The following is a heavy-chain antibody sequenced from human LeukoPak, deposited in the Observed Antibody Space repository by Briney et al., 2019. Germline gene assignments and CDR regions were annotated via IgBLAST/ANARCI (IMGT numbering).Heavy chain of an antibody. J-gene: IGHJ4*02. V-gene: IGHV4-39*01. CDR1: GGSISSSSYY. D-gene: IGHD6-19*01. CDR2: IYYSGST. CDR3: ARHPTRGQWLVLGFDY. Sequence: PSETLSLTCTVSGGSISSSSYYWGWIRQPPGKGLEWIGSIYYSGSTYYNPSLKSRVTISVDTSKNQFSLKLSSVTAADTAVYYCARHPTRGQWLVLGFDYWGQGTLVTVSS.